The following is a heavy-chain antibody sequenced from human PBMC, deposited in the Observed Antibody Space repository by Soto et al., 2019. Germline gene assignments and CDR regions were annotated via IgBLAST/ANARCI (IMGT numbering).Heavy chain of an antibody. Sequence: GASVKVSCKASGYTFTSYAMHWVRQAPGQRLEWMGRINAGNGNTKHSQKFQGRVTITRDTSASTAYMELSSLRSEDTAVYYCARDPYYSSSFYYYMDVWGKGTTVTVSS. CDR2: INAGNGNT. CDR1: GYTFTSYA. CDR3: ARDPYYSSSFYYYMDV. D-gene: IGHD6-6*01. J-gene: IGHJ6*03. V-gene: IGHV1-3*01.